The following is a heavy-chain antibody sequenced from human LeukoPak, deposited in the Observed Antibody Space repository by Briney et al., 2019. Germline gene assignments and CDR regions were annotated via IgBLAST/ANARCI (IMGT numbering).Heavy chain of an antibody. CDR1: GFTASSNY. CDR2: IYSGGST. CDR3: ARSKGAGYYYGSGSPPRFDY. V-gene: IGHV3-53*01. D-gene: IGHD3-10*01. Sequence: PGGSLRLSCAASGFTASSNYMSWVRQAPGKGLEWVSVIYSGGSTYYADSVKGRFTISRDNSKNTLYLQMNSLRAEDTAVYYCARSKGAGYYYGSGSPPRFDYWGQGTLVTVSS. J-gene: IGHJ4*02.